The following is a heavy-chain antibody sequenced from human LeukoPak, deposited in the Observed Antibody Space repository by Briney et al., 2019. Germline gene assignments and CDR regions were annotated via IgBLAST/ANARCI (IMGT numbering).Heavy chain of an antibody. CDR1: GFTFSSYA. CDR3: AKGIASRPVFDY. Sequence: GGSLRLSCAASGFTFSSYAMSWVRQAPGKGLEWVSAISDSGNTYHADSVKGRFTISRDSSKNTLFLQMNRLRPEDAAVYYCAKGIASRPVFDYWGQGTLVTVSS. V-gene: IGHV3-23*01. CDR2: ISDSGNT. D-gene: IGHD6-6*01. J-gene: IGHJ4*02.